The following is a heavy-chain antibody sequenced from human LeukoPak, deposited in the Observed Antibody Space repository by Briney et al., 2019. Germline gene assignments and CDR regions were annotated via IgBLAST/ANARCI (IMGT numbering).Heavy chain of an antibody. V-gene: IGHV3-7*01. CDR2: IKHDGSEK. J-gene: IGHJ3*02. D-gene: IGHD2-2*01. CDR1: GFIFTNYF. Sequence: GGSLRLSCAASGFIFTNYFMSWVRQAPGKGLEWVASIKHDGSEKYYVDSVRGRFTISRDNTMNSLYLQMSSLRAEDTAVYYCSAAMSAFDIWGQGTMVTVSS. CDR3: SAAMSAFDI.